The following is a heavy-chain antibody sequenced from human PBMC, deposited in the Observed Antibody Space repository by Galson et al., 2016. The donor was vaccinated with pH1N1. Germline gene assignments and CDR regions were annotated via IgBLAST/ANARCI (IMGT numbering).Heavy chain of an antibody. CDR1: GFIFSNYA. CDR2: IIGTGDST. Sequence: SLRLSCAASGFIFSNYAMSWVRQAPGKGLEWVSAIIGTGDSTYYADSVKGRFTISRDNSKNTLYLQMNSLRAEDTAIYYCAKRGQRVYVWGQGTTVTVPS. J-gene: IGHJ6*02. CDR3: AKRGQRVYV. V-gene: IGHV3-23*01.